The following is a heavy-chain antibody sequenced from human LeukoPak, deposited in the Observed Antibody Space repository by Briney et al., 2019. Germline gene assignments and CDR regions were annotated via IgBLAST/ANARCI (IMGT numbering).Heavy chain of an antibody. Sequence: GGSLRLACAASGFTISSYWMRWVRHAPGKGLVWVPRISTDGSSTNPADPVKGRPTISRDNAKNTLYLQMSSLRAEDTAVYYCVREYSSSSGRAFDIWGQGTMVTVSP. J-gene: IGHJ3*02. CDR3: VREYSSSSGRAFDI. V-gene: IGHV3-74*01. CDR2: ISTDGSST. D-gene: IGHD6-6*01. CDR1: GFTISSYW.